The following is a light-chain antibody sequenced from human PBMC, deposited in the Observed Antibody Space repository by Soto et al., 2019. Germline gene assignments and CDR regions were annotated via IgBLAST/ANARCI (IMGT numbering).Light chain of an antibody. V-gene: IGLV2-23*03. Sequence: QSALTQPASVSGSPGQSITISSTGTSSDVGSYNLVSWYQQHPGKAPKLMIYEGSKRPSGVSNRFSGSKSGNTASLTISGLQAEDEADYYCCSYAGSSTFFWVFGGGTKLTVL. CDR3: CSYAGSSTFFWV. J-gene: IGLJ3*02. CDR1: SSDVGSYNL. CDR2: EGS.